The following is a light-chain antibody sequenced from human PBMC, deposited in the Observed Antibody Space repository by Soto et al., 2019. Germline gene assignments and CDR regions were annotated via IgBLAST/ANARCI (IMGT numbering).Light chain of an antibody. V-gene: IGKV3-20*01. CDR3: EQYGSTPLT. CDR2: DAS. CDR1: QSVANNY. Sequence: EIVLTQSPVTLSLSPGERATLSCRASQSVANNYLAWYQQKPGQAPRFLMYDASSRATGIPDRFSGSGSGTDFTLTISRLEPEDFAVYYCEQYGSTPLTFGGGTKVEIK. J-gene: IGKJ4*01.